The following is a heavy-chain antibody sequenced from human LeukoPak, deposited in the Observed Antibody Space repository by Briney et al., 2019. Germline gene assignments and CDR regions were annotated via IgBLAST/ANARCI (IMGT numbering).Heavy chain of an antibody. CDR2: INQDAGTT. CDR3: ARDPGWSSFDI. CDR1: GFSFTSYW. J-gene: IGHJ3*02. Sequence: GGSLRLSCVASGFSFTSYWMSWVRQAPGKGLEFVANINQDAGTTNYVDSVKGRFTISRDNAENSLYLQMISLRAEDTALYYCARDPGWSSFDIWGQGIMVTVSS. V-gene: IGHV3-7*01. D-gene: IGHD2-15*01.